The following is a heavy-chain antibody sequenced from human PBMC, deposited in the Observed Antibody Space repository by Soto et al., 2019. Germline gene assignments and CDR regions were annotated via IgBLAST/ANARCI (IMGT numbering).Heavy chain of an antibody. CDR2: ISWNSGSI. CDR1: GFTFDDYA. J-gene: IGHJ6*03. V-gene: IGHV3-9*01. Sequence: EVQLVESGGGLVQPGRSLRLSCAASGFTFDDYAMHWVRQAPGKGLEWVSGISWNSGSIGYADSVKGRFTISRDNAKNSLYLQMNSLRAGDTALYYCAKVSRAYYYYYMDVWVKGTTVTVSS. CDR3: AKVSRAYYYYYMDV.